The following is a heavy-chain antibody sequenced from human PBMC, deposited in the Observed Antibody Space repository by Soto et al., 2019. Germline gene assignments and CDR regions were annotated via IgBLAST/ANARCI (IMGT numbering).Heavy chain of an antibody. CDR2: VYPSDSDV. Sequence: GESLKISCQGTGYRFSSSWIGWVRQKPGKGLEWLGNVYPSDSDVRYSPAFEGQVTISADNSINTAYLQLLNLKSLTATDTAVYYCGRLAEAATGHTDFDFWGQGTLVTVSS. CDR1: GYRFSSSW. J-gene: IGHJ4*02. D-gene: IGHD2-15*01. V-gene: IGHV5-51*01. CDR3: GRLAEAATGHTDFDF.